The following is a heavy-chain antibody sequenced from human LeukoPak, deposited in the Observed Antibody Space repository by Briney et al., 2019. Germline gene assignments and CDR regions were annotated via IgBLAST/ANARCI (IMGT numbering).Heavy chain of an antibody. D-gene: IGHD1-26*01. J-gene: IGHJ4*02. V-gene: IGHV1-2*02. Sequence: ASVKVSCKASGHTFTGYYIHWVRQAPGQGLEWMGWINPNNGGTKYTQKFLGRVTMTGDTSINTAYMEVTSLGSDDTAVYYCTRRLGGSSEGYDYWGQGTLVTVSS. CDR3: TRRLGGSSEGYDY. CDR1: GHTFTGYY. CDR2: INPNNGGT.